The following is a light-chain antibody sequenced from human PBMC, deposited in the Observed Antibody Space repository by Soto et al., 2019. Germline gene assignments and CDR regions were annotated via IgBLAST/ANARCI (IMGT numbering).Light chain of an antibody. CDR3: SSYTSSSTVL. V-gene: IGLV2-14*01. CDR1: SSDVGGYNY. J-gene: IGLJ2*01. Sequence: QSALTQPASVSGSLGQSITISCTGTSSDVGGYNYVSWYQQHPGKDPKVVIFEVTKRPSGVSSRFSGSKSGNTAFLTVSGLQAEDEGHYYCSSYTSSSTVLFGGGTKLTVL. CDR2: EVT.